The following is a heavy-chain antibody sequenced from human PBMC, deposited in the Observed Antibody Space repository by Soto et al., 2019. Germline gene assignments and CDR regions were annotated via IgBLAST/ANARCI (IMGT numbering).Heavy chain of an antibody. CDR1: GGSFSGYY. CDR2: INHSGST. CDR3: ARAIYDTIFGVVYTDV. D-gene: IGHD3-3*01. V-gene: IGHV4-34*01. J-gene: IGHJ6*03. Sequence: SETLSLTCAVYGGSFSGYYWSWIRQPPGKGLEWIGEINHSGSTNYNPSLKSRVTISVDTSKNQFSLKLSSVTAADTAVYYCARAIYDTIFGVVYTDVWGKGTTVT.